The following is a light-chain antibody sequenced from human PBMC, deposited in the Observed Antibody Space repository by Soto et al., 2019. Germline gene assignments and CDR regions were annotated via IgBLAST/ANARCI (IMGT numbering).Light chain of an antibody. V-gene: IGLV2-8*01. Sequence: QSALTQPPSASGSPGQSVTISCTGTSSDAGGYNYVSWYQQHPGKAPKVMIYEVSKRPSGVPDRFSGSKSGNTASLTVSGLQAEDEADYYCSSYAGSNTVVFGGGTKLTVL. CDR1: SSDAGGYNY. CDR2: EVS. J-gene: IGLJ2*01. CDR3: SSYAGSNTVV.